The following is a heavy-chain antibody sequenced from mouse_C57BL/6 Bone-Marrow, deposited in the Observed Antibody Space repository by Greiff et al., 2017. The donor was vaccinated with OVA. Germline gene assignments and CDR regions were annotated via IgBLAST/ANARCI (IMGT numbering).Heavy chain of an antibody. CDR3: ARWGGYHPFYAMDY. J-gene: IGHJ4*01. V-gene: IGHV1-42*01. Sequence: VQLQQSGPELVKPGASVKISCKASGYSFTGYYMNWVKQSPEKSLEWIGEINPSTGGTTYNQKFKAKATLTVDKSSSTAYMRLKSLTSEDSAVYYCARWGGYHPFYAMDYWGQGTSVTVSS. CDR1: GYSFTGYY. CDR2: INPSTGGT. D-gene: IGHD2-2*01.